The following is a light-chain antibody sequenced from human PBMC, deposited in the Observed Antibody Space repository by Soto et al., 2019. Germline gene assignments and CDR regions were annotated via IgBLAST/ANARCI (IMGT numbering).Light chain of an antibody. J-gene: IGKJ1*01. CDR1: QVIDNY. CDR2: AGS. V-gene: IGKV1-27*01. CDR3: QKYHSAPWT. Sequence: DIRMTQSPSSLSASIGDRVTITCRASQVIDNYLAWYQQQPGKVPRLLIYAGSILQAGVPSRFTGSGSGTDFALTITSLQPEDVAIYYCQKYHSAPWTFGQGTKVEI.